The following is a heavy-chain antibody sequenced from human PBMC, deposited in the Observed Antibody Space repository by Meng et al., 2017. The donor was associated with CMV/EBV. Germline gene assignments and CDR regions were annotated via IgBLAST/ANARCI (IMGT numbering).Heavy chain of an antibody. CDR2: IYYSGST. CDR1: GGSISSYY. J-gene: IGHJ5*02. D-gene: IGHD1-1*01. Sequence: GSLRLSCTVSGGSISSYYWSWIRQPPGKGLEWIGYIYYSGSTNYNPSLKSRVTISVDTSKNQFSLKLSSVTAADTAVYYCARSGVANFWFDPWGQGTLVTVSS. CDR3: ARSGVANFWFDP. V-gene: IGHV4-59*01.